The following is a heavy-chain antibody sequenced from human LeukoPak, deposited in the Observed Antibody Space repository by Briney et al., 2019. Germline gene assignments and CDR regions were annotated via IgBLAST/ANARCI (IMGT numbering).Heavy chain of an antibody. CDR1: GYTFSDFY. J-gene: IGHJ4*02. Sequence: ASVKVSCKASGYTFSDFYVHWVRQAPGRGLEWMGIIKASGGRTEYAQKFQGRVTMTRDMSTSTVYMELNSLRSEDTAVYYCAREPPESYYFDYWGQGTLVTVSS. CDR3: AREPPESYYFDY. V-gene: IGHV1-46*01. CDR2: IKASGGRT.